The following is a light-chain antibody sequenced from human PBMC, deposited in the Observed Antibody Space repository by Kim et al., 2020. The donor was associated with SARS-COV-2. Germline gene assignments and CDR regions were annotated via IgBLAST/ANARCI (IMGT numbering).Light chain of an antibody. J-gene: IGLJ3*02. V-gene: IGLV6-57*03. Sequence: VTISCNRSSGSIASNYVQWYQQRPGSAPTTMIYENDRRPSGVPDRFSGSIDSSSNSASLTISGLKTEDEADYSCQSFDSSTHSWVFGGGTQLTVL. CDR1: SGSIASNY. CDR3: QSFDSSTHSWV. CDR2: END.